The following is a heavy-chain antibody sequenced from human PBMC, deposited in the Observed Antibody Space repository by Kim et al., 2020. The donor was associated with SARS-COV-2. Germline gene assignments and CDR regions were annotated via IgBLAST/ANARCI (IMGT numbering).Heavy chain of an antibody. CDR1: GFTFSSYG. CDR2: ISYDGSNK. Sequence: GGSLRLSCAASGFTFSSYGMHWVRQAPGKGLEWVAVISYDGSNKHYADSVKGLFTISRDNSKNTLYLQMNSLRAEDTAVYYCAKLMGTYYYSSSGYSPNAEDFQHWGQGTLVTVSS. J-gene: IGHJ1*01. D-gene: IGHD3-22*01. CDR3: AKLMGTYYYSSSGYSPNAEDFQH. V-gene: IGHV3-30*18.